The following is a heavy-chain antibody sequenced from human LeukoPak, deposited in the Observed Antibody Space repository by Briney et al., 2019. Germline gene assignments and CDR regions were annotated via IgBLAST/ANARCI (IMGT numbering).Heavy chain of an antibody. V-gene: IGHV3-21*01. J-gene: IGHJ4*02. CDR3: AREAKWELLRYFDY. CDR2: ISSSSSYI. Sequence: GRYLRLSCAASGFTFSSYSMNWVRQAPGKGLEWVSSISSSSSYIYYADSVKGRFTISRDNAKNSLYLQMNSLRAEDTAVYYCAREAKWELLRYFDYWGQGTLVTVSS. D-gene: IGHD1-26*01. CDR1: GFTFSSYS.